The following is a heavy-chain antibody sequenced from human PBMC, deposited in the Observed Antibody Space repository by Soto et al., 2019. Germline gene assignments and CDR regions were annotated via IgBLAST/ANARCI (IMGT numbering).Heavy chain of an antibody. Sequence: GESLKISCQGSGYSFASYWIGWVRQMPGKDLEWMGIIYPGDSDTRYSPSFQGQVTIPADKSLRTAYLQWTSLKASDTALYYCARTRSFTLGFYYDGMDVWGQWTTVTV. D-gene: IGHD6-6*01. CDR2: IYPGDSDT. J-gene: IGHJ6*02. V-gene: IGHV5-51*01. CDR3: ARTRSFTLGFYYDGMDV. CDR1: GYSFASYW.